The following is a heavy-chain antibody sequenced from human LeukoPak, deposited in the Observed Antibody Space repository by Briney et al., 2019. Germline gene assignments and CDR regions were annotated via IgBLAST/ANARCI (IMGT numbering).Heavy chain of an antibody. V-gene: IGHV4-30-2*01. CDR1: DGSISSGGYS. D-gene: IGHD2/OR15-2a*01. CDR3: ARGSKNSQYNWFDP. CDR2: NYHSGST. Sequence: PSETLSLTCAVSDGSISSGGYSWRWIRQPPGKGLERIGYNYHSGSTYYTPSLKSRVTISVDRSKNQFSLKLSSVTAADTAVYYCARGSKNSQYNWFDPWGQGTLVTVSS. J-gene: IGHJ5*02.